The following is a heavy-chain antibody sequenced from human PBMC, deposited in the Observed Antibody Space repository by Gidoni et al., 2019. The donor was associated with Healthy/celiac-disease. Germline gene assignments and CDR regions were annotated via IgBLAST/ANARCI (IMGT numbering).Heavy chain of an antibody. D-gene: IGHD5-12*01. CDR1: GFTFSSYS. V-gene: IGHV3-21*01. CDR3: ARDGYNYFDY. CDR2: SSSSSSYI. J-gene: IGHJ4*02. Sequence: EVQLVEPGGGLVKPGGSLRLSCSSSGFTFSSYSMNWVRQAPGKGLEWVASSSSSSSYIYEADSVKGRFTISRDKAKNSLYLQMNSLRAEDTAVYYCARDGYNYFDYWGQGTLVTVSS.